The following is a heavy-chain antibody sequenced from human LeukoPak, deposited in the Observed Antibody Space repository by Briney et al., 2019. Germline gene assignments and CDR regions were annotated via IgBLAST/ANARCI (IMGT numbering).Heavy chain of an antibody. CDR1: ARSLSSYY. CDR3: ARAYSPDFWTDPYYFDY. Sequence: SQTMSPTCTVSARSLSSYYSSWNRQPAGKVLGWIGRIFISGSTDYNPSLKSRVTMSVDTSKNQFSLKLSSVTAADTAVYYCARAYSPDFWTDPYYFDYWGQGTLVTVSS. J-gene: IGHJ4*02. D-gene: IGHD3/OR15-3a*01. CDR2: IFISGST. V-gene: IGHV4-4*07.